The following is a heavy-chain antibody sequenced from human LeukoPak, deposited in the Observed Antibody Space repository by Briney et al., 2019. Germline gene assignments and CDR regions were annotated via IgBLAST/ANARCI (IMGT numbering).Heavy chain of an antibody. J-gene: IGHJ4*02. V-gene: IGHV3-9*01. CDR2: ISWNSGSI. Sequence: PGGSLRLSCAASGFTFDDYAMHWVRQAPGKGLEWVSGISWNSGSIGYADSVKGRFTISRDNAKNSLYLQMNSLRAEDTAVYYCAKDIVGATDFGYWGQGTLVIVSS. D-gene: IGHD1-26*01. CDR1: GFTFDDYA. CDR3: AKDIVGATDFGY.